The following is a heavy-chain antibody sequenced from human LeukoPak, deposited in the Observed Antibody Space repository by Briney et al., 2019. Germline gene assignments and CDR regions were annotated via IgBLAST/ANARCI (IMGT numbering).Heavy chain of an antibody. CDR2: IYHSGST. D-gene: IGHD1-14*01. J-gene: IGHJ4*02. Sequence: PSETLSLTCAVYGGSFSGYYWSCLRQPPGKGLEWIGEIYHSGSTNYNPSLKSRVTISVDKSKNQFSLKLSSVTAADTAVYYCARVEGLGGRKIDYWGQGTLVTVSS. CDR3: ARVEGLGGRKIDY. V-gene: IGHV4-34*01. CDR1: GGSFSGYY.